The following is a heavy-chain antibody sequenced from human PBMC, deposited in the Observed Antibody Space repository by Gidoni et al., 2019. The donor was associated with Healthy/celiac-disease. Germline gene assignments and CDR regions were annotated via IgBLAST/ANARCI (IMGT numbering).Heavy chain of an antibody. CDR1: GGSIRSGSYY. J-gene: IGHJ5*02. CDR2: IYTSGST. CDR3: ARESIAAAGWFDP. D-gene: IGHD6-6*01. V-gene: IGHV4-61*02. Sequence: QVQLQESGPGLVKPSQTLSLTCTVSGGSIRSGSYYWSWIRPPAGKGLEWIGLIYTSGSTNYNPSLKSRVTISVDTSKNQFSLKLSSVTAADTAVYYCARESIAAAGWFDPWGQGTLVTVSS.